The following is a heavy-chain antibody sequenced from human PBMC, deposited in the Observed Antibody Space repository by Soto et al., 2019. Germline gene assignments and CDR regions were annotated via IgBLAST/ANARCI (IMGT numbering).Heavy chain of an antibody. CDR3: ATNYGSGSTHFDH. CDR1: GGTFSSYP. D-gene: IGHD3-10*01. J-gene: IGHJ4*02. Sequence: QVLLVQSGAEVKKPGSSVKVSCTASGGTFSSYPISWVRQAPGQGPEWMGRFIPMVAMSDYARRFQGRVTITADTSTSTVYMQLHSLRSEDTAVYYCATNYGSGSTHFDHWGQGTLVTVSS. V-gene: IGHV1-69*02. CDR2: FIPMVAMS.